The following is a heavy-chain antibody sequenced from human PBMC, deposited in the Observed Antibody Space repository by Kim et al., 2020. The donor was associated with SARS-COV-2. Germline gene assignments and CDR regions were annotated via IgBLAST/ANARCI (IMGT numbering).Heavy chain of an antibody. CDR2: ISAYNGNT. CDR3: ARVGYSSSWTEEFNWFDP. CDR1: GYTFTSYG. D-gene: IGHD6-13*01. V-gene: IGHV1-18*01. J-gene: IGHJ5*02. Sequence: ASVKVSCKASGYTFTSYGISWVRQAPGQGLEWMGWISAYNGNTNYAQKLQGRVTMTTDTSTSTAYMELRSLRSDDTAVYYCARVGYSSSWTEEFNWFDPWGQGTLVTVSS.